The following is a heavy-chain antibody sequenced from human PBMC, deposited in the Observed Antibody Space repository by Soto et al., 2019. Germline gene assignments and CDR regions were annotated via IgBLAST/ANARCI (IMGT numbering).Heavy chain of an antibody. CDR1: GFTFSGYA. CDR2: IWYDGSNK. D-gene: IGHD3-16*01. CDR3: ARDQREIMITFGDVTPYYYMGV. J-gene: IGHJ6*03. V-gene: IGHV3-33*01. Sequence: GGSLRLSCVASGFTFSGYAMHWVRQAPGKGLEWVAVIWYDGSNKYYADSVKGRFTISRDNSKNGLFLQMSSLRAEDTAVYFCARDQREIMITFGDVTPYYYMGVWGKGTTVTVSS.